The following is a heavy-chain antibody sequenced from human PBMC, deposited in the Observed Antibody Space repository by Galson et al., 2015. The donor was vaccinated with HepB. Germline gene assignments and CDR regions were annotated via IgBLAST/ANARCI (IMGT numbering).Heavy chain of an antibody. J-gene: IGHJ4*02. CDR3: ARDDERPYYFDY. CDR2: ISSSSSYI. V-gene: IGHV3-21*01. CDR1: GFTFSSYS. Sequence: SLRLSCAASGFTFSSYSMNWVRQAPGKGLEWVSSISSSSSYIYYADSVKGRFTISRDNAKNSLYLQMNSLRAEDTAVYYCARDDERPYYFDYWGQGTLVTVSS. D-gene: IGHD5-24*01.